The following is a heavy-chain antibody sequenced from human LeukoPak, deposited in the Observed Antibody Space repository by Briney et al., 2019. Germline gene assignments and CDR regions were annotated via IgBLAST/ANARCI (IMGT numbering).Heavy chain of an antibody. CDR1: GGSISSHY. CDR3: ASEGGYSSS. Sequence: SETLSLTCTVSGGSISSHYWSWIRQPPGKGLEWIGYIYYSGSTNYNPSLKSRVTISVDTSKNQFSLKLSSVTAADTAVYYCASEGGYSSSWGQGTLVTVSS. V-gene: IGHV4-59*11. J-gene: IGHJ4*02. CDR2: IYYSGST. D-gene: IGHD6-13*01.